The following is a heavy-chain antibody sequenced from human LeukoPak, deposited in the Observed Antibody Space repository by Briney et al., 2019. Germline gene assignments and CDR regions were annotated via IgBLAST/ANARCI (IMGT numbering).Heavy chain of an antibody. Sequence: PSQTLSLTCTVSGGSISSGGYYWSWIRQHPGKGLEWIGYIYYSGSTYYNPSLKSRVTISVDTSKNQFSLKLSSVTAADTAVYYCARQAPSGWYWGYFDLWGRGTLVTVSS. CDR2: IYYSGST. D-gene: IGHD6-19*01. V-gene: IGHV4-31*03. J-gene: IGHJ2*01. CDR1: GGSISSGGYY. CDR3: ARQAPSGWYWGYFDL.